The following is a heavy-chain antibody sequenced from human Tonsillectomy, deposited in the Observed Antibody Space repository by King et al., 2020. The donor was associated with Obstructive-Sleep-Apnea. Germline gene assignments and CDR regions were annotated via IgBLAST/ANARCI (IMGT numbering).Heavy chain of an antibody. Sequence: QLVQSGGGLVKPGGSLRLSCAASGFTFGDYYMSWIRQAPGRGLEWISHISSSSSFTMYADSVKGRSTISRDSAKNSLYLQMNSLRAEDTGVYFCARYCTGGSCSYSYFGLDVWGQGTTVTVSS. CDR2: ISSSSSFT. D-gene: IGHD2-15*01. CDR3: ARYCTGGSCSYSYFGLDV. J-gene: IGHJ6*02. V-gene: IGHV3-11*06. CDR1: GFTFGDYY.